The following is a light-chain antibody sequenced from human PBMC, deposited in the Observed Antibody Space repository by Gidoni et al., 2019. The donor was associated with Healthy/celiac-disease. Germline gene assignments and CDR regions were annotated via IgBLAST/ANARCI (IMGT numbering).Light chain of an antibody. V-gene: IGLV2-14*01. Sequence: SAPTQPAAVSWSPRQPITISCTGTSSDVAGYNYVSCYQHHPGRAPTLMIYEVSTRPSGGSTRCSGCKSGGTAALTISGLQDDDEADYYCSSYSSSSTLVFGGGTKLTVL. CDR3: SSYSSSSTLV. CDR1: SSDVAGYNY. CDR2: EVS. J-gene: IGLJ2*01.